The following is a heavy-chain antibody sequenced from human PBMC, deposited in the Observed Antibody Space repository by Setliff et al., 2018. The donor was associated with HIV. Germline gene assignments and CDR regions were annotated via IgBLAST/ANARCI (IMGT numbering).Heavy chain of an antibody. D-gene: IGHD6-13*01. CDR2: IYPGDSDA. CDR3: VRQGGDSWFPAEYFEH. J-gene: IGHJ1*01. Sequence: GESLKISCKASGYSFTSHWVAWVRQTAGKGLEWMGIIYPGDSDARYSPSFHGQVIISADKSITTAYLQWISLKASDTAMYYCVRQGGDSWFPAEYFEHCGQGTLVTVSS. CDR1: GYSFTSHW. V-gene: IGHV5-51*01.